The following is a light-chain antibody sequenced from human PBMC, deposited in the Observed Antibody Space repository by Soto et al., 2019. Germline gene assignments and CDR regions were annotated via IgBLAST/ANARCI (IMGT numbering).Light chain of an antibody. CDR2: GAS. CDR3: QQYGSSHT. Sequence: EIVLTQSPGTLSLSPGERATLSCRASQSVSSSYLAWYQQKPGQAPRLLIYGASSRATGIPDRFSGSGSGTDFTLTSSRLEAEDFAVYYCQQYGSSHTFGQGTKLEIK. V-gene: IGKV3-20*01. J-gene: IGKJ2*01. CDR1: QSVSSSY.